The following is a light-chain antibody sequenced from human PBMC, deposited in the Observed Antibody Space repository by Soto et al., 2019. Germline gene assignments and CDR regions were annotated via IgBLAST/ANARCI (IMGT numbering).Light chain of an antibody. V-gene: IGLV2-14*01. CDR3: SSYTVRSTWV. CDR2: EVS. Sequence: QSVLTQPASVSGSPGQSITISCTGTSSDVGGYNYVSWYQQHPGTSPKLMIYEVSNRPSGVSNRFSGSKSGNTASLIISGLQAEDEGDYYCSSYTVRSTWVFGGGTKLTVL. CDR1: SSDVGGYNY. J-gene: IGLJ3*02.